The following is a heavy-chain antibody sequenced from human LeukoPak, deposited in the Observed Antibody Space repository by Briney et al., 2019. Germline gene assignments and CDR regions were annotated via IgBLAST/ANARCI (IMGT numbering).Heavy chain of an antibody. CDR1: GFPFSSYA. CDR3: VRGYSFGPYGMDV. V-gene: IGHV3-64D*09. Sequence: GGSLRLSCSASGFPFSSYAMHWVRQAPGKGLGYGSAISDSGGSTYYADSVKGRFTISRDNSKNTLYLQMSSLRAEDTAVYFCVRGYSFGPYGMDVWGQGTTVTVSS. D-gene: IGHD2-15*01. CDR2: ISDSGGST. J-gene: IGHJ6*02.